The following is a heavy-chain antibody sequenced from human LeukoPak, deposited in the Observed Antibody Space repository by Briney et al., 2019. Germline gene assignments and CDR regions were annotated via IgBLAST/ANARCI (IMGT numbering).Heavy chain of an antibody. CDR1: GFTFSSYG. V-gene: IGHV3-30*18. J-gene: IGHJ4*02. D-gene: IGHD1-26*01. Sequence: GGSLRLSCAASGFTFSSYGMHWVRQAPGKGLEWVAVISYDGSNKYYADSVKGRFTISRDNSKNTLYLQMNSLRAEDTAVYYCAKVVGSGSYVYYFDYWGQGTLVTVSS. CDR2: ISYDGSNK. CDR3: AKVVGSGSYVYYFDY.